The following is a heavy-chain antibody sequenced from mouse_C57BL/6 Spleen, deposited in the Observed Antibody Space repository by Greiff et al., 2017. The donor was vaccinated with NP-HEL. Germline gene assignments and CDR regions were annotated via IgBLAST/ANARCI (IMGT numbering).Heavy chain of an antibody. CDR1: GYAFSSSW. D-gene: IGHD2-2*01. Sequence: QVQLQQSGPELVKPGASVKFSCKASGYAFSSSWLHWVKQRPGQGLEWLGRIYPGDGATTYTGTFKGKATLTAAKSSSTAYMQLSSLTTEDSAVYYCARSGGYEGYFDYWGQGTTLTVSS. J-gene: IGHJ2*01. CDR3: ARSGGYEGYFDY. CDR2: IYPGDGAT. V-gene: IGHV1-82*01.